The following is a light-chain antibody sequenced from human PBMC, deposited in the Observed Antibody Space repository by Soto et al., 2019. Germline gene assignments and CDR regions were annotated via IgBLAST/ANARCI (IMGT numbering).Light chain of an antibody. CDR1: QSVSSN. CDR2: GAS. J-gene: IGKJ4*01. CDR3: QQYNNWPRV. Sequence: ILFTQSPATLSFSPGQRSTLSCRASQSVSSNLAWYQQKPGQAPRLLIYGASTRATGIPARFSGSGSGTEFTLTISSLQSEDFAVYYCQQYNNWPRVFGGGTKVDIK. V-gene: IGKV3-15*01.